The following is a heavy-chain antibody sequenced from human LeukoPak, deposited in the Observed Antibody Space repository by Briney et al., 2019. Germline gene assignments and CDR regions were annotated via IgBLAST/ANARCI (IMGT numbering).Heavy chain of an antibody. Sequence: GGSLRLSCTASGFTSSTLAMSWVRQAPGKGLEWVSSISSRGDDTSYADSVKGRFTISRDNSKNTLYLQLNSLRVDDAAIYYCTKHRRSTLVTAYFDSWGQGTLVTVSS. CDR3: TKHRRSTLVTAYFDS. V-gene: IGHV3-23*01. J-gene: IGHJ4*02. CDR1: GFTSSTLA. CDR2: ISSRGDDT. D-gene: IGHD2-21*02.